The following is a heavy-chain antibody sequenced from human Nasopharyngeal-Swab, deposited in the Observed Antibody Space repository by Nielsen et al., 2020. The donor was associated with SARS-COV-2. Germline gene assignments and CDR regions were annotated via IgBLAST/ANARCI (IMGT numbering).Heavy chain of an antibody. CDR2: IYYSGST. D-gene: IGHD5-18*01. V-gene: IGHV4-30-4*01. CDR3: ARVDTAMIEAYFDY. J-gene: IGHJ4*02. CDR1: GGSFSDYY. Sequence: SQTLSLTCAVYGGSFSDYYWSWIRQLPGKGLEWIGYIYYSGSTYYNPSLKSRVTISVDTSKNQFSLKLSSVTAADTAVYYCARVDTAMIEAYFDYWGQGTLVTVSS.